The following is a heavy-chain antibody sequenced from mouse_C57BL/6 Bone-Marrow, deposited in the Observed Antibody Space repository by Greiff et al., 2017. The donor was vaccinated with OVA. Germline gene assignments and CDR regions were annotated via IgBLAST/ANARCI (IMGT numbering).Heavy chain of an antibody. CDR3: ATRRDYDYGGWFAY. Sequence: QVQLQQSGAELVKPGASVKMSCKASGYTFTTYPIEWMKQNHGKSLEWIGNFHPYNDDTKYNEKFKGKATLTAEKSSSTVYLELSRLTSDDSAVYCCATRRDYDYGGWFAYWGQGTLVTVSA. V-gene: IGHV1-47*01. D-gene: IGHD2-4*01. CDR1: GYTFTTYP. CDR2: FHPYNDDT. J-gene: IGHJ3*01.